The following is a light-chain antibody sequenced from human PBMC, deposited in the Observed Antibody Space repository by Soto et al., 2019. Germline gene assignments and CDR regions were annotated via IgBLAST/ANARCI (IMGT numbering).Light chain of an antibody. Sequence: IQMTQSPSTVSASVGERVTITCRASQNIKSWLAWYQQKPGSAPKVLIYDASSLESGVPSRFSGSRSETEFTLTISSLQPDDFATYYCQQYDTYWTFGHGTKVDIK. CDR3: QQYDTYWT. V-gene: IGKV1-5*01. J-gene: IGKJ1*01. CDR2: DAS. CDR1: QNIKSW.